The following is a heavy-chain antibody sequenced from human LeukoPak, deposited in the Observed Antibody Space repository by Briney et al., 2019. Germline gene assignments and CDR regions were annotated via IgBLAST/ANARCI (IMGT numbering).Heavy chain of an antibody. CDR2: FYSSGGT. D-gene: IGHD2-15*01. CDR1: GGFITSSSYY. CDR3: ARPKDCSGGSCYFDY. Sequence: SETLSLTCTVSGGFITSSSYYWGWIRQPPGKGLEWIGSFYSSGGTYYNPSLKSRVTISVDTSKNQFSLKLTSVTAADTAVYYCARPKDCSGGSCYFDYWGQGTLVTVSS. J-gene: IGHJ4*02. V-gene: IGHV4-39*01.